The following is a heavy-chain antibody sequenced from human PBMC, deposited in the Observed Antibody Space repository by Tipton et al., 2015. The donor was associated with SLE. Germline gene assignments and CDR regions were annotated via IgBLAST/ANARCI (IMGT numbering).Heavy chain of an antibody. CDR3: AKGGAGGIYFDS. CDR1: GFTFGSYA. CDR2: IRNTGDTT. J-gene: IGHJ4*02. V-gene: IGHV3-23*05. D-gene: IGHD3-9*01. Sequence: GSLRLSCVASGFTFGSYAMSWVRQAPGGGLQWVSTIRNTGDTTYYADSVRGRFTISRDDSKNTVDLQMDSLTTDDTGIYHCAKGGAGGIYFDSWGQGTPVTVSS.